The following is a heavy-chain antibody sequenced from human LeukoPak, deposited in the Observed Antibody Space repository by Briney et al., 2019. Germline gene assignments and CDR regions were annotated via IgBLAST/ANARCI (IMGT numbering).Heavy chain of an antibody. J-gene: IGHJ4*02. CDR1: GFSLGNHG. CDR2: ISHDGGAE. Sequence: PGGSLRLSCAVSGFSLGNHGMHWVRQAPDKGLEWVAMISHDGGAEYYGDSVKGRLTISRDNSENTLYLQMNGLRVEDTAVYYCAKEGFDSWGQGTRVTVSS. V-gene: IGHV3-30*18. CDR3: AKEGFDS.